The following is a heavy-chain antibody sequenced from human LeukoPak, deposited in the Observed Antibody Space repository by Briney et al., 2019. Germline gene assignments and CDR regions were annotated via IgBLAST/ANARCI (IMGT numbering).Heavy chain of an antibody. CDR3: ARERERGYSYGYGLDGFDY. Sequence: ASETLSLTCTVSGGSVSSGSYYWSWIRQPPGKGREWIGYIYYSGSTNYNPSLKSRVTISVDTSKNQFSLKLSSVTAADTAVYYCARERERGYSYGYGLDGFDYWGQGTLVTVSS. V-gene: IGHV4-61*01. J-gene: IGHJ4*02. CDR2: IYYSGST. D-gene: IGHD5-18*01. CDR1: GGSVSSGSYY.